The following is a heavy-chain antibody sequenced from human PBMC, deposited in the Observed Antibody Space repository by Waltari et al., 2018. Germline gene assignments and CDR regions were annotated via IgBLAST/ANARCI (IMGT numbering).Heavy chain of an antibody. Sequence: EVQLVQSGAEVKKPGESLKISWKGSGYSFTSSRSGWVRQVPGKGLGWMGVIYPGDSDTGYSPSFQGQVTMSADKSGSTAYLQGSSLKASDTAMYYCAGGKADVWGQGTTVTVSS. V-gene: IGHV5-51*03. CDR3: AGGKADV. J-gene: IGHJ6*02. CDR1: GYSFTSSR. CDR2: IYPGDSDT.